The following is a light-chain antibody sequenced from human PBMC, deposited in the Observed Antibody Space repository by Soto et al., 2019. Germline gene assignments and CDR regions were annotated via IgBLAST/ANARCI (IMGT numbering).Light chain of an antibody. J-gene: IGKJ4*01. CDR3: QHRTNWPLT. CDR2: DAS. V-gene: IGKV3-11*01. CDR1: QSVSSY. Sequence: EIVLTQSPATLSLSPGERATLSCRASQSVSSYLAWYQQKPGQAPRLLIYDASNRATDIPARFSGSGSGTDFTLTISSLESEDSAVYYCQHRTNWPLTFGGGTKVEIK.